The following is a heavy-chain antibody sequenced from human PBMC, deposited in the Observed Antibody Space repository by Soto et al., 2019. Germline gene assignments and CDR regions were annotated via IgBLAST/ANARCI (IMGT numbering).Heavy chain of an antibody. CDR3: AYTQLGYCSSTSCYMPSSSSPWDYYYGMDV. CDR1: GGTFSSYA. Sequence: GASVKVSCKASGGTFSSYAIGWVRQAPGQGLEWMGGIIPIFGTANYAQKFQGRVTITADESTSTAYMELSSLRSEDTAVYYCAYTQLGYCSSTSCYMPSSSSPWDYYYGMDVWGQGTTVTVSS. D-gene: IGHD2-2*02. CDR2: IIPIFGTA. V-gene: IGHV1-69*13. J-gene: IGHJ6*02.